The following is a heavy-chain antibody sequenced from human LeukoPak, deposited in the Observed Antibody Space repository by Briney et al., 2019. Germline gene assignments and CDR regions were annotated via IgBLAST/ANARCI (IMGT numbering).Heavy chain of an antibody. CDR3: TRAVAGHPD. D-gene: IGHD6-19*01. J-gene: IGHJ4*02. CDR1: GVAFSNYY. Sequence: PSETLSLTCAVSGVAFSNYYRSWVRQSPTKGLEWIGEINHSGYTNYNPSLKSRVTISIDTSKNQFSLMVTSVTAADTGVYYCTRAVAGHPDWGQGTLVTVAS. V-gene: IGHV4-34*01. CDR2: INHSGYT.